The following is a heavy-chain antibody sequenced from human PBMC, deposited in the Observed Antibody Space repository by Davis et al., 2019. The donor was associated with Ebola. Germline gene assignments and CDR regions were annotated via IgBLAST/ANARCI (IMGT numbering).Heavy chain of an antibody. V-gene: IGHV3-23*01. Sequence: GESLKISCAASGFTFRSYAMSWVRQAPGKGLEWVSGISGSSGSTYYADSVKGRFTISRDNSKNTLYLQMDSLRAEDTAVYYCASQDYGGDYWGQGTLVTVSS. CDR1: GFTFRSYA. J-gene: IGHJ4*02. CDR3: ASQDYGGDY. D-gene: IGHD4-23*01. CDR2: ISGSSGST.